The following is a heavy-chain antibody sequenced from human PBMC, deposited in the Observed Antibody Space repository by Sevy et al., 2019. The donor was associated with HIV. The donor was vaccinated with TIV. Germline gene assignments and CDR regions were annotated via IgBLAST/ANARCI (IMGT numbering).Heavy chain of an antibody. CDR1: GLTFSSYA. V-gene: IGHV3-23*01. CDR2: ISGSGGST. J-gene: IGHJ4*02. CDR3: VKRMGAPGPFDF. Sequence: GGSLRLSCAASGLTFSSYAMSWVRQAPGKGLEWVSVISGSGGSTHYADSVKGRFTISSDNSNNTLYLQMNSLRADDTAVYYCVKRMGAPGPFDFWGQGTLVTVSS. D-gene: IGHD6-13*01.